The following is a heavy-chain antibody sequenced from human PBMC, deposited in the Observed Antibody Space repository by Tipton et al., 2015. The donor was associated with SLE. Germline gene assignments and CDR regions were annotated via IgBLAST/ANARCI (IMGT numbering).Heavy chain of an antibody. V-gene: IGHV4-34*01. CDR2: INYSGTT. Sequence: TLSLTCAVYGGSFSAYYWSWIRPPPGKGLECIGNINYSGTTSYNPSLKSRATMSVHTSQNQFSLTLRSVTAAGTASYYCARWNFVTMTGGFDIWGQGTMVTVSS. D-gene: IGHD1-7*01. J-gene: IGHJ3*02. CDR3: ARWNFVTMTGGFDI. CDR1: GGSFSAYY.